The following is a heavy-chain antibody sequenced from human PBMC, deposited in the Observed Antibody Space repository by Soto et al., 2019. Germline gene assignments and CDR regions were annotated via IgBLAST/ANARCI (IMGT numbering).Heavy chain of an antibody. V-gene: IGHV1-69*01. J-gene: IGHJ4*02. CDR1: GGTFSSYA. Sequence: QVQLVQSGAEVKKHGSSVKVYCTASGGTFSSYAISWVRQAPGQGLEWMGGIIPIFGTANYAQKFQGRVTIAADESTSTAYMELSSLRSEDTAVYYCARDEGRDGYKGHFGYWGQGTLVTVSS. CDR3: ARDEGRDGYKGHFGY. D-gene: IGHD5-12*01. CDR2: IIPIFGTA.